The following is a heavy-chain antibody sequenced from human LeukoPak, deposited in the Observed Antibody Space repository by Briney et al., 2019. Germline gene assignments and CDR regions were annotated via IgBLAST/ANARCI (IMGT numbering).Heavy chain of an antibody. Sequence: PSETLSLNRTVSGDSISSGAYYWTWIRQHPERGLEWIGYIFKSGKTYYNPSLKSRVVISIDTSNNRFSLELSSVTAADRAVYFCARARAYDVLTEVGFYYYGVDLWGRGTTVTV. D-gene: IGHD3-9*01. V-gene: IGHV4-31*03. CDR1: GDSISSGAYY. CDR2: IFKSGKT. CDR3: ARARAYDVLTEVGFYYYGVDL. J-gene: IGHJ6*02.